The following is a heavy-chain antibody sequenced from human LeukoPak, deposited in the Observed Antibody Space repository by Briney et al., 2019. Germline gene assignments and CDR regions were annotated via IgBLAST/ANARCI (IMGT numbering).Heavy chain of an antibody. CDR3: AKEGSWSCTD. V-gene: IGHV3-30*02. CDR1: GFTFSSSA. J-gene: IGHJ4*02. CDR2: IAHHGNNK. D-gene: IGHD2-8*02. Sequence: GGSLRLSCGVSGFTFSSSAMHWVRQGPGKGLEWVAYIAHHGNNKYYADSVKGRFTISRDNSKGSLYLQMNSLRADDTAVYYCAKEGSWSCTDWGQGTLVRVSS.